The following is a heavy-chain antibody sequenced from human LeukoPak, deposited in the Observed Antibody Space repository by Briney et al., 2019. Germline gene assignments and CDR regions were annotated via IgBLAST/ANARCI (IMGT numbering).Heavy chain of an antibody. J-gene: IGHJ4*02. CDR1: GFTFSPYS. V-gene: IGHV3-21*04. CDR2: ISSSSSYT. D-gene: IGHD1-26*01. Sequence: PGGSLRLSCAASGFTFSPYSMNRVRQAPGKGLEWVSSISSSSSYTNYADSVKGRFTISRDNAKNSLYLQMNSLRAEDTAVYYCARKVGATALHYWGQGTLVTVSS. CDR3: ARKVGATALHY.